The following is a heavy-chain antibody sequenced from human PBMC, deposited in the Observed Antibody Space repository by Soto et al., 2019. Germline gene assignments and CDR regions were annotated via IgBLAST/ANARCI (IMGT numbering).Heavy chain of an antibody. CDR2: ISSSSSTI. D-gene: IGHD5-18*01. CDR1: GFTFSSYS. CDR3: ARLEAGYSYGARGWFDP. V-gene: IGHV3-48*02. Sequence: EVQLVESGGGLVQPGGSLRLSCAASGFTFSSYSMNWVRQAPGKGLEWVSYISSSSSTIYYADSVKGRFTISRDNAKNSLYLQMNSLRDEDTAVYYCARLEAGYSYGARGWFDPWGQGTLVTVSS. J-gene: IGHJ5*02.